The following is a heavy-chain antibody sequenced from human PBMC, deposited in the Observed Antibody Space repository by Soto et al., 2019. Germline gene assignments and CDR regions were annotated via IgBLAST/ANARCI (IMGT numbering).Heavy chain of an antibody. J-gene: IGHJ4*02. CDR3: AKVPRVEGSPLRFLEWLLYLDY. CDR1: GFTFSSYA. D-gene: IGHD3-3*01. V-gene: IGHV3-23*01. Sequence: GGSLRLSCAASGFTFSSYAMSWVRQAPGKGLEWVSAISGSGGSTYYADSVKGRFTISRDNSKNTLYLQMNSLRAEDTAVDYCAKVPRVEGSPLRFLEWLLYLDYWGQGTLVTVSS. CDR2: ISGSGGST.